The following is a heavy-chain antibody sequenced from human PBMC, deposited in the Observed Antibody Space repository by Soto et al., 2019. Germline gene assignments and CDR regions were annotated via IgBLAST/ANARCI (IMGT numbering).Heavy chain of an antibody. V-gene: IGHV5-51*01. D-gene: IGHD6-13*01. Sequence: GESLKISRKGSGYSFTSYWIGWVRQMPGKGLEWMGIIYPGDSDTRYSPSFQGQVTISADKYISTAYLQGSSLKASDTAMYYCARHNSSSLSYPFAYWAQGTLVTVSS. CDR1: GYSFTSYW. CDR2: IYPGDSDT. CDR3: ARHNSSSLSYPFAY. J-gene: IGHJ4*02.